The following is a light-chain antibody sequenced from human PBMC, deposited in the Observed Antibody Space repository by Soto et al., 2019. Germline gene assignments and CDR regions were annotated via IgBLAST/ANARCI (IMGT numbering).Light chain of an antibody. CDR2: GAS. Sequence: EIVLTQSPGTLSLSPGERATLSCRASQSVINSYLAWYQHKAGQAPRLLIYGASSRATGIPDKFSGSGSGTAFTLTISRLEPEDFAVYYCQQYGISPWTFGQGTKVEIK. V-gene: IGKV3-20*01. CDR1: QSVINSY. CDR3: QQYGISPWT. J-gene: IGKJ1*01.